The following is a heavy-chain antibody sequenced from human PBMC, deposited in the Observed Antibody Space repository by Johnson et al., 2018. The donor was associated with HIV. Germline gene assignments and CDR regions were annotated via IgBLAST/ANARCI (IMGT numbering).Heavy chain of an antibody. D-gene: IGHD3-10*01. J-gene: IGHJ3*02. CDR1: GFTFSSYA. V-gene: IGHV3-30*04. CDR2: ISYDGSNK. CDR3: ARAGKWSGDAFDI. Sequence: QVQLVESGGGVVQPGRSLRLSCAASGFTFSSYAMHWVRQAPGKGLEWVAVISYDGSNKYCADSVKGRFTISRDNSKNTLYLQMNSLRVEDTAVYYCARAGKWSGDAFDIWGQGTTVTVSS.